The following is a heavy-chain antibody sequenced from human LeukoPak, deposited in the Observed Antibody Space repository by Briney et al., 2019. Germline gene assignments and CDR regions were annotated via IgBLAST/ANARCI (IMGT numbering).Heavy chain of an antibody. CDR3: ARGYGMDV. CDR1: GFTFSNYW. D-gene: IGHD3-10*01. CDR2: ISSDVSST. Sequence: PGGSLRLSCAASGFTFSNYWMHWVRQAPGKGLVWVSRISSDVSSTSYADSVKGRFTISRDNAKNTLYLQMNSLRAEDTAVYYCARGYGMDVWGQGTTVTVSS. J-gene: IGHJ6*02. V-gene: IGHV3-74*01.